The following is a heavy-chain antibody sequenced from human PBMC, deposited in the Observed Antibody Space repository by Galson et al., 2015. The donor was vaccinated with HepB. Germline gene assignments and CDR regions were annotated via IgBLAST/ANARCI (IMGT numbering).Heavy chain of an antibody. CDR3: ARTRPRITMVRGVRDNWFDP. V-gene: IGHV4-59*01. Sequence: SETLSLTCTVSGGSISSYYWSWIRQPPGKGLEWIGYIYYSGSTNYNPSLKSRVTISVDTSKNQFSLKLSSVTAADTAVYYCARTRPRITMVRGVRDNWFDPWGQGTLVTVSS. J-gene: IGHJ5*02. CDR1: GGSISSYY. CDR2: IYYSGST. D-gene: IGHD3-10*01.